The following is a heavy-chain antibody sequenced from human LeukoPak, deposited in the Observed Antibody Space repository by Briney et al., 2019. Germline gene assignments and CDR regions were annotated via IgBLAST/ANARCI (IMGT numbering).Heavy chain of an antibody. J-gene: IGHJ4*02. CDR1: GFTFSSYW. CDR3: ARASSGYYDSSGVDY. CDR2: IKQDGSEK. Sequence: PGGSLRLSCAASGFTFSSYWMSWVRQAPGKGLEWVANIKQDGSEKYYVDSVKGRFTISRDNAKNSLYLQMNSLRAEDTALYYCARASSGYYDSSGVDYWGQGTLVTVSS. D-gene: IGHD3-22*01. V-gene: IGHV3-7*03.